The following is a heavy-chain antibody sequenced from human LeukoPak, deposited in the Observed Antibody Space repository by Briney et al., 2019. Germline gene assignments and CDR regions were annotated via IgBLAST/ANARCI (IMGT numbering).Heavy chain of an antibody. CDR3: ARVEDIVVVVAATLGGAFDI. CDR1: GASISSYY. V-gene: IGHV4-59*01. J-gene: IGHJ3*02. D-gene: IGHD2-15*01. Sequence: SSETLSLTCTVSGASISSYYWSWIRQSPGKGLEWIGYIYYSGSTNYNPSLKSRVTISVDTSKNQFSLKLSSVTAADTAVYYCARVEDIVVVVAATLGGAFDIWGQGTMVTVSS. CDR2: IYYSGST.